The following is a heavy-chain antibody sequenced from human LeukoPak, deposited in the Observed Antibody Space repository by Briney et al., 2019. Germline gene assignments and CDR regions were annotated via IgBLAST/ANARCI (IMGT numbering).Heavy chain of an antibody. D-gene: IGHD5-12*01. J-gene: IGHJ4*02. CDR2: IYYSGST. CDR3: ARRRIVATIDY. Sequence: SETLSLTCTASGGSISSNRYYWAWIRQPPGKGLEWIGSIYYSGSTYYNPSLKSRVTISVDTSNNQFSLKLSSVTAADTAVYYCARRRIVATIDYWGQGTLVTVSS. CDR1: GGSISSNRYY. V-gene: IGHV4-39*01.